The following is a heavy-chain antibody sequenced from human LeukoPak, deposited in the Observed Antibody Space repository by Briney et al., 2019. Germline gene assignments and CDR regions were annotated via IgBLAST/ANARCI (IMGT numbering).Heavy chain of an antibody. D-gene: IGHD4-23*01. CDR1: GFTFDDYA. CDR2: INWSSGSI. CDR3: AKSAGNNRYGANTSYYYYYYMDV. V-gene: IGHV3-9*03. J-gene: IGHJ6*03. Sequence: QSGGSLRLSCAASGFTFDDYAMHWVRQAPGKGLEWVSGINWSSGSIGYADSVKGRFTISRDNAKNSLYLQMNSLRAEDMAFYYCAKSAGNNRYGANTSYYYYYYMDVWGKGTTVTVSS.